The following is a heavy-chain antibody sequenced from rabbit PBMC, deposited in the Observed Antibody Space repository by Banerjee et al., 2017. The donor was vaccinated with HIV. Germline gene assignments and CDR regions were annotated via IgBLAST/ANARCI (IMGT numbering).Heavy chain of an antibody. D-gene: IGHD6-1*01. J-gene: IGHJ4*01. CDR3: ARGLGYIYGDPDYIYDYYFNL. CDR1: GFSFSSSDY. CDR2: IYTGSGST. Sequence: QSLEESGGGLVQPEGSLTLTCTASGFSFSSSDYMCWVRQAPGKGLEWIACIYTGSGSTYYASWAKGRFTISKTSSTTVTLQMTSLTAADTATYFCARGLGYIYGDPDYIYDYYFNLWGPGTLVTVS. V-gene: IGHV1S40*01.